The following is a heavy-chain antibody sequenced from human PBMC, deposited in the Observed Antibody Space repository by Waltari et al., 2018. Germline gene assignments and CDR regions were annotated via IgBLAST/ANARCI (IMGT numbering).Heavy chain of an antibody. V-gene: IGHV3-23*01. CDR3: AKGDYDILTGPAY. J-gene: IGHJ4*02. Sequence: EVQLLESGGGLVQPGGSLRLSCEASGFTFSRYAMSWVRQAPGKGLVWVSAISGSGGSTYYADSVKGRFTISRDNSKNTLYLQMNSLRAEDTAVYYCAKGDYDILTGPAYWGQGTLVTVSS. CDR2: ISGSGGST. CDR1: GFTFSRYA. D-gene: IGHD3-9*01.